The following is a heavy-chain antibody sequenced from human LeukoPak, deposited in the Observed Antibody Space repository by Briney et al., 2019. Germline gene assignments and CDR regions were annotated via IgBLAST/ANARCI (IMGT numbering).Heavy chain of an antibody. CDR1: GGSFSGYY. CDR3: ARVVSIFGVVRNYYYYYMDV. Sequence: SETLSLTCAVYGGSFSGYYWSWIRQPPGKGREWIGEINHSGSTNYNPSLKSRVTISVDPSKNQFSLKLSSGTAADTAVYYCARVVSIFGVVRNYYYYYMDVWGKGTTVTVSS. D-gene: IGHD3-3*01. V-gene: IGHV4-34*01. CDR2: INHSGST. J-gene: IGHJ6*03.